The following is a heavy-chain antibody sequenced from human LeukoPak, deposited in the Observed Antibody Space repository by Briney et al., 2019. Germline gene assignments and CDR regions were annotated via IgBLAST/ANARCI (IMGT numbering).Heavy chain of an antibody. Sequence: PSETLSLTCAVYGGSFSGYYWSWIRQPPGKGLEWIGEINHSGSTNYNPSLKSRVTISVDTSKNQFSLKLSSVTAADTAVYYCARGARGYYYDSSGYYPLDYWGQGTLVTV. CDR3: ARGARGYYYDSSGYYPLDY. J-gene: IGHJ4*02. CDR2: INHSGST. V-gene: IGHV4-34*01. CDR1: GGSFSGYY. D-gene: IGHD3-22*01.